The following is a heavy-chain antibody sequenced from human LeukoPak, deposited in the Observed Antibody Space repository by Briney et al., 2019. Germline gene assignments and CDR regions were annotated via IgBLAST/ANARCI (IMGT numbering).Heavy chain of an antibody. V-gene: IGHV3-30*03. CDR1: GFTFSTYA. CDR2: ISYDGSNK. CDR3: AARDYGGNSGI. D-gene: IGHD4-23*01. Sequence: PGGSLRLSCAASGFTFSTYAMHWVRQAPGKGLEWVAVISYDGSNKYYADFVKGRFTISRDNSKNTLYLRMNSLRAEDTAVYYCAARDYGGNSGIWGQGTMVTVSS. J-gene: IGHJ3*02.